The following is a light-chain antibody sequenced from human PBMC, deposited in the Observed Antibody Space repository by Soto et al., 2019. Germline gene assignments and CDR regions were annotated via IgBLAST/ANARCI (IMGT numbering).Light chain of an antibody. CDR3: QHDDSSLT. Sequence: DIVLTQSPASLSLPPGERATLSCRASQSVSSSFLAWYQQKPGQAPRLLIYGASRRATGIADRFTGSGSGTDFTITSSILDPEDFAVYYCQHDDSSLTFGLGTKVEIK. CDR2: GAS. V-gene: IGKV3-20*01. J-gene: IGKJ1*01. CDR1: QSVSSSF.